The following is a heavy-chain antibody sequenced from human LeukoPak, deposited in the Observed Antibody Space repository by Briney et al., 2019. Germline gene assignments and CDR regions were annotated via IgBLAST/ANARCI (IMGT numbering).Heavy chain of an antibody. CDR1: GGSLSSSNS. Sequence: PETLSLTCAVSGGSLSSSNSWSGVRQPPGKGREGIGEIYNSGSTNYNPSLKSGVTISVDKSKNQFSLKMSCVIAADTAVYYCASRDYCGGDCYDGAFDIWGQGTMVTVSS. V-gene: IGHV4-4*03. CDR3: ASRDYCGGDCYDGAFDI. J-gene: IGHJ3*02. CDR2: IYNSGST. D-gene: IGHD2-21*02.